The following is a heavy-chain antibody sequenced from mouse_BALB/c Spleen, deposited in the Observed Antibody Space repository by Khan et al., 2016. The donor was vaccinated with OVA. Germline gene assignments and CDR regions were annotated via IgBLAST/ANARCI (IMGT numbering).Heavy chain of an antibody. D-gene: IGHD2-4*01. V-gene: IGHV1S56*01. CDR2: IYPGRFNT. CDR3: ARDDYFWGDAMDY. J-gene: IGHJ4*01. CDR1: GYTFTTYY. Sequence: QVQLQQSGPELVKPGASVRISCKASGYTFTTYYIHWVKQRPGQGLEWIGWIYPGRFNTTYNEKFKGKATLTADESSNTAYMQLSSLTSEDSAVYFCARDDYFWGDAMDYWGQGTSVTVSP.